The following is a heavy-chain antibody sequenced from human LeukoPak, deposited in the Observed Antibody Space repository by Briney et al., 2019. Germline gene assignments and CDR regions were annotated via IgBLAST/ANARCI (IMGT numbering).Heavy chain of an antibody. CDR1: GYTFTSYG. D-gene: IGHD2-15*01. CDR3: AATVDYCSGGSCNNYYYGMDV. V-gene: IGHV1-18*01. J-gene: IGHJ6*02. CDR2: ISAYNGNT. Sequence: ASVKVSCKASGYTFTSYGISWVRQAPGQGLEWMGWISAYNGNTNYAQKLQGRVTMTTDTSTSTAYMELRSLRSDDTAVYYCAATVDYCSGGSCNNYYYGMDVWGQGTTVTVSS.